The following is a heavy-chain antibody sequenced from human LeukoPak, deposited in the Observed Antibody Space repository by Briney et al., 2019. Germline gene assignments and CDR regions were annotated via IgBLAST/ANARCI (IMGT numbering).Heavy chain of an antibody. J-gene: IGHJ6*03. CDR3: AKASAVYYYYYMDV. V-gene: IGHV3-7*03. Sequence: GGSLRLSCAASGFTFSSYWMTWVRQAPGKGLEWVGNIKRDGSERYYVDSVKGRFTISRDNAKNSLYLQMNSLRAEDTAVYYCAKASAVYYYYYMDVWGKGTTVTVSS. CDR2: IKRDGSER. CDR1: GFTFSSYW. D-gene: IGHD3-3*01.